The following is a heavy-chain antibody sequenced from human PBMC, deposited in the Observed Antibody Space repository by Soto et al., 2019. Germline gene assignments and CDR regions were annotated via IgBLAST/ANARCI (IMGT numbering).Heavy chain of an antibody. CDR2: IDAGNGNT. V-gene: IGHV1-3*01. J-gene: IGHJ6*02. Sequence: GASVKVSCKASGYTFTSYPTHWVRQAPGQRLEWMGWIDAGNGNTKYSQKFRGRVTFTTDTSASTAYMDLSSLRSEDTAVYYCAGAGYTYGSPYYGMDVWGQGTTVTVSS. CDR1: GYTFTSYP. CDR3: AGAGYTYGSPYYGMDV. D-gene: IGHD5-18*01.